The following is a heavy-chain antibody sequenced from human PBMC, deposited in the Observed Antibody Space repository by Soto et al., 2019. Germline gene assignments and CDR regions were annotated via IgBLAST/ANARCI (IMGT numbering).Heavy chain of an antibody. J-gene: IGHJ4*02. Sequence: QITLKESGPTLVKPTQTLTLTCTFSGFSLSTSGVGVGWIRQPPGKALEWLALIYWNDDKRYSPSLKSRLTITKDTSKNQVVLTMTNMDPVDTATYYCAHRGYYYDSSGYYLGYWSQGTLVTVSS. CDR3: AHRGYYYDSSGYYLGY. CDR1: GFSLSTSGVG. CDR2: IYWNDDK. V-gene: IGHV2-5*01. D-gene: IGHD3-22*01.